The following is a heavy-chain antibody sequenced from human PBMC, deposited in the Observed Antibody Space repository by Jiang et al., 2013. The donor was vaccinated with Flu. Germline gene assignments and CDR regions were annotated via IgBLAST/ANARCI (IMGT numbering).Heavy chain of an antibody. CDR1: GYTFTGYY. Sequence: EVKKPGASVKVSRKASGYTFTGYYIHWVRQAPGQGLEWMGRINPNSGGTNYAQKFQDRVTMTRDTSISTVYMELSRLRSDDTAVYYCARDTDWWSNYWGQGTLVTVSS. J-gene: IGHJ4*02. D-gene: IGHD2-8*02. CDR2: INPNSGGT. CDR3: ARDTDWWSNY. V-gene: IGHV1-2*06.